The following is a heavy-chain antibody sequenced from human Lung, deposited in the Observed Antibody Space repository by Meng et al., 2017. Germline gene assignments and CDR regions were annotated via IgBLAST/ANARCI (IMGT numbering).Heavy chain of an antibody. Sequence: QESGPGRVGPSETLSLTCTVSGASVSSGGYYWSWIRQPPGKGLEWIGYVYFSGSTNYNPSLKSRVTISLDTSKNQFSLKLNSVTAADTAVYYCARGGTVVNLGYWGPGTLVTVSS. CDR2: VYFSGST. D-gene: IGHD4-23*01. J-gene: IGHJ4*02. CDR3: ARGGTVVNLGY. V-gene: IGHV4-61*08. CDR1: GASVSSGGYY.